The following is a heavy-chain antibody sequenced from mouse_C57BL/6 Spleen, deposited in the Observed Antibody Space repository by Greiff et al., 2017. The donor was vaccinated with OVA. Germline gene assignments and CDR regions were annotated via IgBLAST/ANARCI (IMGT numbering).Heavy chain of an antibody. D-gene: IGHD2-2*01. V-gene: IGHV1-64*01. J-gene: IGHJ1*03. CDR2: IHPNSGST. CDR1: GYTFTSYW. CDR3: ARGYDDGDWYFDV. Sequence: VQLQQPGAELVKPGASVKLSCKASGYTFTSYWMHWVKQRPGQGLEWIGMIHPNSGSTNYNEKFKSKATLTVDKSSSTAYMQLSSLTSEDSAVYYCARGYDDGDWYFDVWGTGTTVTVSS.